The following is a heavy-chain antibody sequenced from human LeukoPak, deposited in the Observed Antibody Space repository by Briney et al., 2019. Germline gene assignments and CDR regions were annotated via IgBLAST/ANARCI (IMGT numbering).Heavy chain of an antibody. CDR2: ISYDGSNK. CDR3: ARWDSSGYYPDY. V-gene: IGHV3-30-3*01. J-gene: IGHJ4*02. Sequence: GGSLGLSCAASGFTFSSYAMHWVRQAPGKGLEWVAVISYDGSNKYYADSVKGRFTISRDNSKNTLYLQMNSLRAEDTAVYYCARWDSSGYYPDYWGQGTLVTVSS. CDR1: GFTFSSYA. D-gene: IGHD3-22*01.